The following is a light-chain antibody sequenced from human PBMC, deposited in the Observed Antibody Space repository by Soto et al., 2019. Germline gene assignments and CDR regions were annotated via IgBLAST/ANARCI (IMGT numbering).Light chain of an antibody. Sequence: EVVMTQSPATLSVSPGGRATLSCRASQTVSSNLAWYQQKPGQAPRLLIYAATARATGIPARFSGTWSGTEFPLTISSLQSEDVAIYSCQQYGDWPPYTFGQGTKLEIK. V-gene: IGKV3-15*01. CDR1: QTVSSN. CDR3: QQYGDWPPYT. CDR2: AAT. J-gene: IGKJ2*01.